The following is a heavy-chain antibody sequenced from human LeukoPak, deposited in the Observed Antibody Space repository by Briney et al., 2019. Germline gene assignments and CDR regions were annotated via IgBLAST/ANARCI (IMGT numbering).Heavy chain of an antibody. V-gene: IGHV3-74*01. CDR1: GFTFDDYA. Sequence: PGGSLRLSCAASGFTFDDYAMHWVRQAPGKGLVWVSRINTDGSSTSYADSVKGRFTISRDNAKNTLYLQMNSLRAEDTAVYYCARNHYYYYMDVWGKGTTVTVSS. CDR3: ARNHYYYYMDV. J-gene: IGHJ6*03. CDR2: INTDGSST.